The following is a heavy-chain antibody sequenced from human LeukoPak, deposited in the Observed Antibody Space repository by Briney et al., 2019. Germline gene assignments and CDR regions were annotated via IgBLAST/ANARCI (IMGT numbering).Heavy chain of an antibody. CDR2: ISSSGSTI. CDR3: ARDLRSVVPAANGAYYYYGMDV. V-gene: IGHV3-48*03. J-gene: IGHJ6*02. Sequence: GRSLRLSCAASGFTFSSYEMNWVRQAPGKGLEWVSYISSSGSTIYYADSVKGRFTISRDNAKNSLYLQMNSLRAEDTAVYYCARDLRSVVPAANGAYYYYGMDVWGQGTTVTVSS. D-gene: IGHD2-2*01. CDR1: GFTFSSYE.